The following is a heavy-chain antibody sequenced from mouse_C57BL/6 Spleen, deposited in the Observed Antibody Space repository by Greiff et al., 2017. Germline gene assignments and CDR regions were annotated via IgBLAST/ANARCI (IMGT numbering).Heavy chain of an antibody. D-gene: IGHD2-5*01. CDR2: IYPRSGNT. CDR3: ARGGYSNYPYAMDY. J-gene: IGHJ4*01. CDR1: GYTFTSYG. V-gene: IGHV1-81*01. Sequence: QVQLKESGAELARPGASVKLSCKASGYTFTSYGISWVKQRTGQGLEWIGEIYPRSGNTYYNEKFKGKATLTADKSSSTAYMELRSLTSEDSAVYVCARGGYSNYPYAMDYWGQGTSVTVSS.